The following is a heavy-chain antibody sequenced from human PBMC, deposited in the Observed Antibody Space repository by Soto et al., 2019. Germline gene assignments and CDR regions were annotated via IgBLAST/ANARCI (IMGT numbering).Heavy chain of an antibody. CDR2: ISGGGTST. J-gene: IGHJ6*02. D-gene: IGHD4-4*01. CDR1: GFTFSTYV. CDR3: AKDRQDYSETPYGMDV. V-gene: IGHV3-23*01. Sequence: EVQLLESGGGLVQPGGSLRVCCAASGFTFSTYVMSWVRQAPGKGLEWVSGISGGGTSTKYADCVKGRFTISRDNSKNSVHLQMNTLGAADTAVYYCAKDRQDYSETPYGMDVWGQGTTVTVSS.